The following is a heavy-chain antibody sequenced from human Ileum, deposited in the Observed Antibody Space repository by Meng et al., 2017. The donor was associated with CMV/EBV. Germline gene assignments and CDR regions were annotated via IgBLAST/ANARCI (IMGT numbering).Heavy chain of an antibody. D-gene: IGHD6-6*01. J-gene: IGHJ6*02. V-gene: IGHV5-51*01. Sequence: GESLKISCKGSGYSFTSYWIGWVRQMPGKGLEWMGIIYPGDSDTRYSPSFQGQVTISTDKSISTAYLQWSSLKASDTAMYYCARQWYSSSSGVYYYYGMDVWGQGTTVTVSS. CDR3: ARQWYSSSSGVYYYYGMDV. CDR2: IYPGDSDT. CDR1: GYSFTSYW.